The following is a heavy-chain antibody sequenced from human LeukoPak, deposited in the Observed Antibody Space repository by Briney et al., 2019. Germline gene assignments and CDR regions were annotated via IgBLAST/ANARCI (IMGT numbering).Heavy chain of an antibody. Sequence: GGSLRLSCAATGFTFSGSAMHWVRQASGKGLEWVGRIRSKANSYAPAYAASVKGRFTISRDDSKNTAYLQMNSLKTEDTAVYYCSSYGDYDQNAFDIWGQGTMVTVSS. V-gene: IGHV3-73*01. CDR1: GFTFSGSA. J-gene: IGHJ3*02. CDR3: SSYGDYDQNAFDI. D-gene: IGHD4-17*01. CDR2: IRSKANSYAP.